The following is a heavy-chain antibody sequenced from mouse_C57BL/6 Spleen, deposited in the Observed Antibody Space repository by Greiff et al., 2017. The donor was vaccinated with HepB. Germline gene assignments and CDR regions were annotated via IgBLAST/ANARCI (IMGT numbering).Heavy chain of an antibody. J-gene: IGHJ4*01. D-gene: IGHD1-1*01. Sequence: VQLQQSGPGLVQPSQSLSITCTVSGFSLTSYGVHWVRQSPGKGLEWLGVIWSGGSTDYNAAFISRLSISKDNSKSQVFFKMNSLQADDTALYYCARTNYYGSSYADYYAMDYWGQGTSVTVSS. CDR3: ARTNYYGSSYADYYAMDY. CDR2: IWSGGST. CDR1: GFSLTSYG. V-gene: IGHV2-2*01.